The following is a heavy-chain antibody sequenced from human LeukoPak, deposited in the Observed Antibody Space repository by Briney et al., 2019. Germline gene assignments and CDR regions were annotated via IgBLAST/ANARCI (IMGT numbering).Heavy chain of an antibody. V-gene: IGHV3-30-3*01. CDR3: AREDYGASGSSLGNLDY. D-gene: IGHD4/OR15-4a*01. CDR1: GFTFTNYP. J-gene: IGHJ4*02. CDR2: ISYDVITK. Sequence: GRSLRLSCSASGFTFTNYPIRWVRQAPGKGLEWVAVISYDVITKYYADSVKGRFTLSRDNSKNILFLQMDSLRAEDTAVYFCAREDYGASGSSLGNLDYWGQGTLVTVSS.